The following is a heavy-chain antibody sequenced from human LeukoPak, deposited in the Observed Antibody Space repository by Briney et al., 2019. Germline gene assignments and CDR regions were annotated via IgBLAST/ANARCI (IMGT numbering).Heavy chain of an antibody. D-gene: IGHD2-21*01. CDR1: GFTFSNSY. CDR3: ARDPAYGALDI. J-gene: IGHJ3*02. V-gene: IGHV3-7*01. Sequence: GGSLRLSCEASGFTFSNSYMSWVRQAPGKGLEWVAIINPDGSQGSYVDSVKGRFAISRDNALYSLFLQMNSLSAEDTAVYYCARDPAYGALDIWGQGTTVTVSS. CDR2: INPDGSQG.